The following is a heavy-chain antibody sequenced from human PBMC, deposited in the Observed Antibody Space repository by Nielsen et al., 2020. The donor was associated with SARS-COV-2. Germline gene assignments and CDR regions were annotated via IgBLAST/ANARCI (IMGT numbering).Heavy chain of an antibody. D-gene: IGHD6-13*01. CDR1: GGSISSSNW. CDR3: ARIAATGTGGDEEFDY. V-gene: IGHV4-4*02. CDR2: IYHSGST. Sequence: SETLSLTCAVSGGSISSSNWWSWVRQPPGKGLEWIGEIYHSGSTNYNPSLKSRVTISVDKSKNQFSLKLSSVTAADTAVYYCARIAATGTGGDEEFDYWGQGTLVTVSS. J-gene: IGHJ4*02.